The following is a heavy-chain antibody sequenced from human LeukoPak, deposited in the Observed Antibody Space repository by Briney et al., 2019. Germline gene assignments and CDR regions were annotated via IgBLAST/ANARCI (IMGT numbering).Heavy chain of an antibody. CDR2: MNPNSGNT. J-gene: IGHJ5*02. D-gene: IGHD2-2*01. Sequence: AASVKVSCKASGYTFTSYDINWVRQAPGQGLEWMGWMNPNSGNTGYAQKFQGRVTMTRNTSISTAYMELSSLRSEDTAVYYCASCLGTYCSSTGFDPWGQGTPVTVSS. CDR3: ASCLGTYCSSTGFDP. CDR1: GYTFTSYD. V-gene: IGHV1-8*01.